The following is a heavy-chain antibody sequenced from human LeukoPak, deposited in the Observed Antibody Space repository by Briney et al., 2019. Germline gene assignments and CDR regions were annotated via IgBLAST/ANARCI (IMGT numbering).Heavy chain of an antibody. V-gene: IGHV1-18*01. J-gene: IGHJ4*02. CDR3: ARAASRDGYNDY. Sequence: ASVKVSCKASGYTFTSYGISWARQAPGQGLEWMGWISAYNGNTNYAQKLQGRVTMTTDTSTSTAYMELRSLRSDDTAVYYCARAASRDGYNDYWGQGTLVTVSS. D-gene: IGHD5-24*01. CDR1: GYTFTSYG. CDR2: ISAYNGNT.